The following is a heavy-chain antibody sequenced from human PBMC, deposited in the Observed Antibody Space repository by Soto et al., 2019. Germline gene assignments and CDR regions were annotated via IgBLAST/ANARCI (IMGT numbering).Heavy chain of an antibody. D-gene: IGHD6-19*01. V-gene: IGHV3-21*02. CDR1: GLTFSTYS. CDR3: VSDQKREHFETSGPNWFAT. J-gene: IGHJ5*02. Sequence: EVQLVESGGGLVRPGGSLRLSCVVSGLTFSTYSMNWVRQTPGKGLEWVSSISRPSSYIYYRDSVKGRFTISRDNAKNSLYLQINGLRVEDTAVYYCVSDQKREHFETSGPNWFATWGQGTLVTVSS. CDR2: ISRPSSYI.